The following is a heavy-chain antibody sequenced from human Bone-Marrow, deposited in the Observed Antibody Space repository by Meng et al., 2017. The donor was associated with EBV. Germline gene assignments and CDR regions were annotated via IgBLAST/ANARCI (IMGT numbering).Heavy chain of an antibody. CDR3: AAGFRELVRSRDY. D-gene: IGHD3-10*01. J-gene: IGHJ4*02. CDR1: GGSTRSSNW. V-gene: IGHV4-4*02. Sequence: VRLAGSGPRLLKPAGTRSLSCVFSGGSTRSSNWWSWVRQPPGKGLEWIGEICYGGSTNYNPSLESRVTISVDKSKNQYSLKLSSVTAADTAVYYCAAGFRELVRSRDYWGQGTLVTVSS. CDR2: ICYGGST.